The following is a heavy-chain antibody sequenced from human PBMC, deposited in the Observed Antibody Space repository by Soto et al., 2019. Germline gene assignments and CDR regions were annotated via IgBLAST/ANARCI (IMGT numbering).Heavy chain of an antibody. CDR1: GGSFIGYY. V-gene: IGHV4-34*01. J-gene: IGHJ1*01. Sequence: QVQLQQWGAGLLKPSETLSLTCAVYGGSFIGYYWSWIRQPPGKGLEWIGEINHSGSTNYNPSLKSRVTISVETSKNQFSLKLNSVTAADTAVYYCARGGNGSGYSGYEWGQGTLVTVSS. CDR2: INHSGST. CDR3: ARGGNGSGYSGYE. D-gene: IGHD5-12*01.